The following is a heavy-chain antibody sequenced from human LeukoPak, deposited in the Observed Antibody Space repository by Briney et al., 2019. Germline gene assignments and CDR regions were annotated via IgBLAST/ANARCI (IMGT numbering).Heavy chain of an antibody. V-gene: IGHV3-30*02. D-gene: IGHD1-26*01. CDR1: GFTFSSYG. CDR2: TRYDGSNK. Sequence: PGGSLRLSCAASGFTFSSYGMHWVRQAPGKGLEWVAFTRYDGSNKYYADSVKGRFTISRDNSKNTLYLQMNSLSIADTAVYYCAKPHSGSEMDAFDMWDQGTMVTVSS. J-gene: IGHJ3*02. CDR3: AKPHSGSEMDAFDM.